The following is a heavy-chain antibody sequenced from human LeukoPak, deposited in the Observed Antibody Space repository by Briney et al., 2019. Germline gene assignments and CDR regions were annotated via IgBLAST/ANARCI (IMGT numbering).Heavy chain of an antibody. D-gene: IGHD3-9*01. Sequence: GGSLRLSCAASGFTFSSYAMSWVRQAPGKGLEWVSAISGSGGSTYYADSVKGRFTISRDNSKNTLYLQMNSLRAEDTAVYYCAKVTLRFFDCLFLFDYWGQGTLVTVSS. CDR1: GFTFSSYA. CDR3: AKVTLRFFDCLFLFDY. J-gene: IGHJ4*02. V-gene: IGHV3-23*01. CDR2: ISGSGGST.